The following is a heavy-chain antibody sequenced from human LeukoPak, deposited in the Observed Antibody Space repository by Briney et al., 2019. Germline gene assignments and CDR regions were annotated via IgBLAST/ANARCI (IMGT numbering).Heavy chain of an antibody. CDR2: IEQDGSEK. J-gene: IGHJ4*02. Sequence: GGSLRLSCAASGFTFSSYWMSWVRQAPGKGLEWVANIEQDGSEKYYVDSVKGRFTISRDNAKNSLYLQMNSLRAEDTAVYYCARAPLYGDYVGYYFDYWGQGALVTVSS. D-gene: IGHD4-17*01. CDR3: ARAPLYGDYVGYYFDY. CDR1: GFTFSSYW. V-gene: IGHV3-7*01.